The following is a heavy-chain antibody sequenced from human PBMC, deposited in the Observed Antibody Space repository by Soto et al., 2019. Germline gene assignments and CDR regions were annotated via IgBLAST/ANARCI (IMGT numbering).Heavy chain of an antibody. V-gene: IGHV4-31*03. D-gene: IGHD4-17*01. Sequence: QVQLQESGPGLVKPSQTLSLTCTVSGGSISSGGYYWSWIRQHPGKGLEWIGYIYYSGSTYYTPSLRSRVTLSVDTSKNQFSLKLSSVTAADTAVYYCARDPGDYGDYGFAYWGQGTLVTGSS. CDR2: IYYSGST. CDR1: GGSISSGGYY. J-gene: IGHJ4*02. CDR3: ARDPGDYGDYGFAY.